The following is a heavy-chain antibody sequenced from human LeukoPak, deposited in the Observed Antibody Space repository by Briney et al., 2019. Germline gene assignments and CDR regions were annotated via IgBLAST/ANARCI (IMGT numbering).Heavy chain of an antibody. V-gene: IGHV3-21*01. CDR1: GCTFSSYS. J-gene: IGHJ3*02. CDR2: ISSSSSYI. CDR3: ARGWYCSGGSCYSGAFDI. D-gene: IGHD2-15*01. Sequence: GGSLRLSCAASGCTFSSYSMNWVRQAPGKGLEWVSSISSSSSYIYYADSVKGRFAISRDNAKNSLYLQMNSLRAEDTAVYYCARGWYCSGGSCYSGAFDIWGQGTMVTVSS.